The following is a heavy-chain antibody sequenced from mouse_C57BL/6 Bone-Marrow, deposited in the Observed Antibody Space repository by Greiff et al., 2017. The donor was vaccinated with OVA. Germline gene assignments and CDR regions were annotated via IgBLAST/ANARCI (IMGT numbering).Heavy chain of an antibody. Sequence: VKLVESGAELVKPGASVKISCKASGYAFSSYWMNWVKQRPGKGLEWIGQIYPGDGDTNYNGKFKGKATLTADKSSSTAYMQLSSLTSEDSAVYCCARRGGCGRRNVGGPWYFGVWGTGTTVTDTS. CDR1: GYAFSSYW. CDR2: IYPGDGDT. V-gene: IGHV1-80*01. CDR3: ARRGGCGRRNVGGPWYFGV. J-gene: IGHJ1*03. D-gene: IGHD1-1*01.